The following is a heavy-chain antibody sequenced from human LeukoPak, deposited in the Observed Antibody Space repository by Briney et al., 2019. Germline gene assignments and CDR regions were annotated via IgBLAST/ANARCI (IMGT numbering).Heavy chain of an antibody. V-gene: IGHV3-30-3*01. CDR1: GFTFSNYA. CDR3: ARTVDTVMVTFDY. D-gene: IGHD5-18*01. J-gene: IGHJ4*02. Sequence: GGSLRLSCAASGFTFSNYAMNWVRQAPGKGLEWVAVISYDGSKKYYADSVKGQFTISRDNSKNTLYLQMNSLRAEDTAVYYCARTVDTVMVTFDYWGQGTRVIVSS. CDR2: ISYDGSKK.